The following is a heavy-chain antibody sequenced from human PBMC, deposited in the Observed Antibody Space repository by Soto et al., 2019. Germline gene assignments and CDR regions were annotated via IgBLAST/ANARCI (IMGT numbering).Heavy chain of an antibody. CDR1: GDSISSGDSF. Sequence: QVQLQESGPGLVKPSQTLSLTCTVSGDSISSGDSFWSWIRQHPEKGLEWIGYIFYTGSTYYNPSLKSRVTISVDTSKNQFSLKLSSVTAADTAVYYCARSVAVAAPFDFWGQGTLVIVSS. J-gene: IGHJ4*02. V-gene: IGHV4-31*03. CDR3: ARSVAVAAPFDF. CDR2: IFYTGST. D-gene: IGHD6-19*01.